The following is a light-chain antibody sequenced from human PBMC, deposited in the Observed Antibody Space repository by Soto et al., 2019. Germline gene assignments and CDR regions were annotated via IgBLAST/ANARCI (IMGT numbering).Light chain of an antibody. CDR1: QSVSSSY. CDR3: QQYGSSLFT. Sequence: EIVLTQSPGTLSLSPGERATISCRASQSVSSSYLAWYQQKPGQAPRLLIYGASSRATGIPDRFSGSGSGTDFTLTISRLEPDDFAVYYCQQYGSSLFTFGPGTKVDIK. J-gene: IGKJ3*01. CDR2: GAS. V-gene: IGKV3-20*01.